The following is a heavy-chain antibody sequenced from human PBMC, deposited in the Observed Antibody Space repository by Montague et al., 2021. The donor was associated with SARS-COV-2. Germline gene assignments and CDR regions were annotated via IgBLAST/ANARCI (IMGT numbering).Heavy chain of an antibody. J-gene: IGHJ3*02. Sequence: SETLSLTCAVYGGSFSGYYWGWIRQPPGKGLEWIGEINHSGSTNYNPSLKSRVTISVDTSKNQFSLKLSSVTAADTAVYYCAIPMVRGFSRAFDIWGQGTMGTDSS. V-gene: IGHV4-34*01. CDR3: AIPMVRGFSRAFDI. D-gene: IGHD3-10*01. CDR2: INHSGST. CDR1: GGSFSGYY.